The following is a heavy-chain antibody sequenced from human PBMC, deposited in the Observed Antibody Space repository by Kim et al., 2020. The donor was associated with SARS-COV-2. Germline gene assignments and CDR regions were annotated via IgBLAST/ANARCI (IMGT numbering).Heavy chain of an antibody. V-gene: IGHV3-23*01. J-gene: IGHJ4*02. D-gene: IGHD2-21*01. CDR3: AKVSIRMAGVDY. Sequence: HANSVKGRFTNSRNNSKNTLYLQMNSLGAEDTAVYYCAKVSIRMAGVDYWGQGTLVTVSS.